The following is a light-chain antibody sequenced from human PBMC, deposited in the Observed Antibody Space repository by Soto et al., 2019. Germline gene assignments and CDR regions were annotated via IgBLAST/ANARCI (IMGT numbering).Light chain of an antibody. CDR1: QSVSSS. V-gene: IGKV3-11*01. CDR2: DAS. CDR3: QQRSNWPPA. Sequence: EIVLTQSPATLSLSPGERATLSCRASQSVSSSLAWFQQKPGLAPRLLIYDASSRATGIPARFSGSGSGTDFTLTISSLEPEDFAVYYCQQRSNWPPAFGGGTKVEIK. J-gene: IGKJ4*01.